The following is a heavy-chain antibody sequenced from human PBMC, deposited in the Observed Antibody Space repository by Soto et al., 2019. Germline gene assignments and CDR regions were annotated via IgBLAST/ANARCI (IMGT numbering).Heavy chain of an antibody. J-gene: IGHJ4*02. Sequence: EVQLVESGGSVVRPGGSLRLSCAVSGITFDAYGMSWVRQVPGKGLEWVSSIDWDGERTEYADSVKGRFTVSRDNAENSLCLQRDSLRAEDMALYQWAGGRGVGSTWSYYFDYWGQGTLVTVSS. CDR1: GITFDAYG. V-gene: IGHV3-20*01. D-gene: IGHD6-13*01. CDR3: AGGRGVGSTWSYYFDY. CDR2: IDWDGERT.